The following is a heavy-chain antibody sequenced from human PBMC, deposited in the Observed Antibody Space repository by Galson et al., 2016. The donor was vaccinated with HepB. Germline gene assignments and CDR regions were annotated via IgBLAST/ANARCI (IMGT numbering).Heavy chain of an antibody. J-gene: IGHJ4*02. CDR3: ARGQLPLTVVTAFDS. D-gene: IGHD4-23*01. Sequence: SETLSLTCTASGGSISSGNYYWGWIRQPPGKGLEWIGSMYYTGSTFYNPSLKSRVTTSADPSKNQFSLKLSSVTAADTAVYYCARGQLPLTVVTAFDSWGQGTLVTVSS. V-gene: IGHV4-39*07. CDR1: GGSISSGNYY. CDR2: MYYTGST.